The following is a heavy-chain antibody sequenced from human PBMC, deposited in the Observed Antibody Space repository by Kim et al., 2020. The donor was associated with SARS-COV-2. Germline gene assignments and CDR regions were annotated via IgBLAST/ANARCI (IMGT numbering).Heavy chain of an antibody. CDR1: GFTFSSYW. CDR3: ARDRIWYSSSWSGGDD. J-gene: IGHJ4*02. V-gene: IGHV3-7*01. CDR2: IKEDGSDK. Sequence: GGSLRLSCAASGFTFSSYWMNWVRQAPGKGLEWVANIKEDGSDKYYVDSVKGRFTISRDNAKNSLYLQMNSLRAEDTAVYYCARDRIWYSSSWSGGDDWGQGALVTVSS. D-gene: IGHD6-13*01.